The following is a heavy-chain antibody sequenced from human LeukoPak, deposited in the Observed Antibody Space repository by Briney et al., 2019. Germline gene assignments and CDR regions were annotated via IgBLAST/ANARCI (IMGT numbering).Heavy chain of an antibody. J-gene: IGHJ3*02. Sequence: GASVKVSCKASGGTFSSYAISWVRQAPGQGLEWMGRIIPIFGIGNYAQKFQGRVTITADKSTSTAYMELSSLRSEDTAVYCCARDTPDSSGLWGAFDIWGKGTMVTVSS. V-gene: IGHV1-69*04. D-gene: IGHD6-19*01. CDR1: GGTFSSYA. CDR3: ARDTPDSSGLWGAFDI. CDR2: IIPIFGIG.